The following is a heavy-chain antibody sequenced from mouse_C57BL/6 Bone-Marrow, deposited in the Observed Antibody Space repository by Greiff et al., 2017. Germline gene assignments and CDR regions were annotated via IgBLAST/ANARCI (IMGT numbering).Heavy chain of an antibody. J-gene: IGHJ2*01. CDR1: GYAFSSYW. Sequence: QVQLQQSGAELVKPGASVKISCKASGYAFSSYWMNWVKQRPGKGLEWIGQLYPGDGDTNYNGKFKGKATLTADKSSSTAYMQLSSLTSEDSAVYFCARSHWYGRSYPFDYWGQGTTLTVSS. V-gene: IGHV1-80*01. CDR2: LYPGDGDT. D-gene: IGHD1-1*01. CDR3: ARSHWYGRSYPFDY.